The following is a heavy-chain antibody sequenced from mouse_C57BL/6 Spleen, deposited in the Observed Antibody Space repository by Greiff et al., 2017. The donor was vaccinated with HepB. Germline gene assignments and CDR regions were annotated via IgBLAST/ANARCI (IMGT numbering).Heavy chain of an antibody. V-gene: IGHV14-4*01. CDR1: GFNIKDDY. J-gene: IGHJ3*01. CDR3: TLYLTGSFAY. Sequence: EVQLQQSGAELVRPGASVKLSCTASGFNIKDDYMHWVKQRPEQGLEWIGWIDPENGDTEYASKFQGKATITADTSSNTAYLQLSSLTSEDTAVYYCTLYLTGSFAYWGQGTLVTVSA. CDR2: IDPENGDT. D-gene: IGHD4-1*01.